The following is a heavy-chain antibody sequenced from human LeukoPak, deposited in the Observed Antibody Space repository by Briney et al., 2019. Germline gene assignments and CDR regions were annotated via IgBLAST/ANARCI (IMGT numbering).Heavy chain of an antibody. J-gene: IGHJ4*02. CDR1: GVSISSSNSY. V-gene: IGHV4-39*01. Sequence: SETLSLTCTVSGVSISSSNSYWGWIRQPPGKGLEWIGSIYYSGNTYYNASLKSQVSISIDTSKNQFSLRPTSVTAADTAVYYCARQTGSGLFILPGGQGTLVTVSS. CDR2: IYYSGNT. CDR3: ARQTGSGLFILP. D-gene: IGHD3/OR15-3a*01.